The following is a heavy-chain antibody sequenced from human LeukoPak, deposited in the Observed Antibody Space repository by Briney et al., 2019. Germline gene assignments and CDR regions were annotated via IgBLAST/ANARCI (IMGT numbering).Heavy chain of an antibody. CDR2: ISWNSGSI. CDR1: GFTFDDYA. CDR3: AKDHIAVAGLYGMDV. J-gene: IGHJ6*02. V-gene: IGHV3-9*01. D-gene: IGHD6-19*01. Sequence: PGGSLRLSCAASGFTFDDYAMHWVRQAPGKGLEWVSGISWNSGSIGYADSVKGRFTISRDNAKNSLYLQMNSLRAEDTALYYCAKDHIAVAGLYGMDVWGQGTTVTVSS.